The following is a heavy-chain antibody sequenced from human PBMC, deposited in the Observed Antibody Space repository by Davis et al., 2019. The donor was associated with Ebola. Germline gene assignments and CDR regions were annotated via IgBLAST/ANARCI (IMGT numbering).Heavy chain of an antibody. CDR2: ISSSSSYI. CDR1: GFTFSSYS. V-gene: IGHV3-21*01. CDR3: ARDSSGYLFDY. J-gene: IGHJ4*02. D-gene: IGHD3-22*01. Sequence: GESLKISCAASGFTFSSYSMNWVRQAPGKGLEWVSSISSSSSYIYYAASVKCLFTISRDNAKNSLYLQMNSLRAEDTAVYYCARDSSGYLFDYWGQGTLVTVSS.